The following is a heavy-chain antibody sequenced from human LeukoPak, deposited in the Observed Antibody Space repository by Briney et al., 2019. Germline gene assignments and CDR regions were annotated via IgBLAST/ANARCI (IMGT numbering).Heavy chain of an antibody. CDR3: AKETIVVVISIFDY. D-gene: IGHD2-21*01. V-gene: IGHV3-23*01. CDR1: GFTFSSYA. Sequence: GGSLRLSCAASGFTFSSYAMSWVRQAPGKGLEWVSAISGSGGSKYYADSVKGRFTISRDNSKNTLYLQMHSLRAEDTAVYYCAKETIVVVISIFDYWGQGTLVSVSS. J-gene: IGHJ4*02. CDR2: ISGSGGSK.